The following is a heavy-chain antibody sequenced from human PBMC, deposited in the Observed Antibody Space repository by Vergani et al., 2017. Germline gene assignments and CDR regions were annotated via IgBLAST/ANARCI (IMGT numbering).Heavy chain of an antibody. J-gene: IGHJ3*02. D-gene: IGHD1-1*01. Sequence: EVQLVESGGGLVKPGGSLRLSCAASGFTFSNAWMSWVRQAPGKRLEWVGRIRNKANDYTTQYAASVKGRFTISRDDSKSYLYLQMNSLQTEDTALYYCVRVKVSNWNDHLYDIWGQGTLVTVSS. CDR1: GFTFSNAW. V-gene: IGHV3-72*01. CDR2: IRNKANDYTT. CDR3: VRVKVSNWNDHLYDI.